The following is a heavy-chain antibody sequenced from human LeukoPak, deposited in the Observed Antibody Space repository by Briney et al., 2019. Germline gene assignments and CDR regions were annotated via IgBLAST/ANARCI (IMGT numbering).Heavy chain of an antibody. CDR1: GGSISSYY. J-gene: IGHJ5*02. Sequence: KASETLSLTCTVSGGSISSYYWSWIRQPPGKGLEWIGYIYYSGSTNYNPSLKSRVTISVDTSKNQFPLKLSSVTAADTAVYYCARERIAAAGFDPWGQGTLVTVSS. CDR3: ARERIAAAGFDP. CDR2: IYYSGST. D-gene: IGHD6-13*01. V-gene: IGHV4-59*01.